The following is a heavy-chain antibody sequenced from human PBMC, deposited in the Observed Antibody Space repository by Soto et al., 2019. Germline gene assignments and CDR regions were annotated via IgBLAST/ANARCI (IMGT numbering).Heavy chain of an antibody. CDR3: ARGVVPAARPYYYYYGMDV. V-gene: IGHV1-69*13. CDR1: GGTFSSYA. CDR2: IIPIFGTA. Sequence: SVKVSCKASGGTFSSYAISWVRQAPGQGLEWMGGIIPIFGTANYAQKFQGRVTITADESTSTAYMELSSLRSEDTAVYYCARGVVPAARPYYYYYGMDVWGQGTTVTVSS. J-gene: IGHJ6*02. D-gene: IGHD2-2*02.